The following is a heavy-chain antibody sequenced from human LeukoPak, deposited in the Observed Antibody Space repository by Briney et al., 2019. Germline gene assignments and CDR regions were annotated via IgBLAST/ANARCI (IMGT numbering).Heavy chain of an antibody. J-gene: IGHJ6*03. D-gene: IGHD2-2*01. V-gene: IGHV1-2*02. Sequence: GASVKVSCKASGYTFTGYYMHWVRQAPGQGLEWMGWINPNSGGTNYAQKFQGRVTMTRDTSISTAYMELSRLRSDDTAVYYCARGVRYCSSTSCYAHYYYMDVWGKGTTVTVSS. CDR3: ARGVRYCSSTSCYAHYYYMDV. CDR1: GYTFTGYY. CDR2: INPNSGGT.